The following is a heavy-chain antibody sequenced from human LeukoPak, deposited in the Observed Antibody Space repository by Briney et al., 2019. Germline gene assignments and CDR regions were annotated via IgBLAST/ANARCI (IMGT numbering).Heavy chain of an antibody. J-gene: IGHJ5*01. D-gene: IGHD6-13*01. Sequence: GGTLRLSCAASGFTFSSYAMSWVRHAQGKGLELVSASSGTGGSTYYPDSEKRRFTISRDNSKNTLYLQINSLRGEDTAVYYCAKVRAAGTEFDSCGEGTLGTVSS. V-gene: IGHV3-23*01. CDR3: AKVRAAGTEFDS. CDR2: SSGTGGST. CDR1: GFTFSSYA.